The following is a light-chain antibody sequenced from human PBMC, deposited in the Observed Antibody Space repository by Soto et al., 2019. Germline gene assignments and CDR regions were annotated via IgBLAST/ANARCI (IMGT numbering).Light chain of an antibody. CDR3: QQYNYWPRT. CDR1: QSVSSN. CDR2: GAS. V-gene: IGKV3-15*01. Sequence: EIVMTQSPATLSVSPGERATLSCRASQSVSSNLAWYQQKPGQAPRLLIYGASTRATGIPARFSGSGSGTEFTLPISSLQSEDSAVYYCQQYNYWPRTFGQGTKVEIK. J-gene: IGKJ1*01.